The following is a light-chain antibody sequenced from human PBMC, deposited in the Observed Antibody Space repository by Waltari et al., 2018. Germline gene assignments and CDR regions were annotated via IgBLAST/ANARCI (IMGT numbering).Light chain of an antibody. CDR3: AAWDDSLNGVV. V-gene: IGLV1-44*01. CDR1: SPNIGSNT. CDR2: SNN. J-gene: IGLJ2*01. Sequence: QSVLTQPPSASGTPGQRVTIPCSGSSPNIGSNTVNWYQQPPGPAPKLPIYSNNQRPSGVPDRFSGSKSGTSASLAISGLQSEDEADYYCAAWDDSLNGVVFGGGTKLTVL.